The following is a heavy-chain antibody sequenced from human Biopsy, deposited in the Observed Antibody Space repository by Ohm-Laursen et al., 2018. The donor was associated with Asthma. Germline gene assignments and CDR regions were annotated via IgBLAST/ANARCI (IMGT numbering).Heavy chain of an antibody. CDR2: ISVYNGNT. CDR1: GYTFNSAG. CDR3: ARAVDYSHYYGIDV. V-gene: IGHV1-18*01. Sequence: AASVKVSCKTSGYTFNSAGITWVRQAPGQGLEWVGWISVYNGNTKVAQELQDRVTMITDTSTSTAYMELRSLRSDDTAVYSCARAVDYSHYYGIDVWGQGTTVTVS. J-gene: IGHJ6*02. D-gene: IGHD3-10*01.